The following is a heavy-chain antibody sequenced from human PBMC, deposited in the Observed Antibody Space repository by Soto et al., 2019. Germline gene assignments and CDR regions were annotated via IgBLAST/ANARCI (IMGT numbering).Heavy chain of an antibody. V-gene: IGHV3-33*06. Sequence: PGGSLRLSCAASGFTFSGYGMHWVRQAPGKGLEWVAVIWYDGSNQFYADSVKGRFTISRDDSKNTLYLQMISPRVEDTAVYYCAKHLHIVVRFSPLFSFYGLDVWGQGTTVTVSS. J-gene: IGHJ6*02. CDR1: GFTFSGYG. CDR3: AKHLHIVVRFSPLFSFYGLDV. CDR2: IWYDGSNQ. D-gene: IGHD2-21*01.